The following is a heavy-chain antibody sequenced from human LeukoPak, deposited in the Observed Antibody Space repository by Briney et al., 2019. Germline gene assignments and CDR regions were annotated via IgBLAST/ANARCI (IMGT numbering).Heavy chain of an antibody. CDR2: IIPILGIA. D-gene: IGHD6-6*01. V-gene: IGHV1-69*04. J-gene: IGHJ3*02. CDR3: ARDISIAARYAFDI. CDR1: GGTFSSYT. Sequence: SVKVSCKASGGTFSSYTISWVRQAPGQGLEWMGRIIPILGIANYAQKFQGRVTITADKSMSTAYMELSSLRSEDTAVYYCARDISIAARYAFDIWGQGTMVTVSS.